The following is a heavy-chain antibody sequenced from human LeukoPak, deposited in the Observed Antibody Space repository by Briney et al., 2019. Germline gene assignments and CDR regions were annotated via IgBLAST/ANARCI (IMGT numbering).Heavy chain of an antibody. CDR3: ARGAYYYDSSGYGD. D-gene: IGHD3-22*01. CDR2: INPNSGGT. J-gene: IGHJ4*02. V-gene: IGHV1-2*02. CDR1: GYTFTGYY. Sequence: ASVKVSCKASGYTFTGYYMHWVRQAPGQGLEWIGWINPNSGGTNYAQKFQGRVTMTRDTSISTAYMELSRLRSDDTAVYYGARGAYYYDSSGYGDWGQGTLVTVSS.